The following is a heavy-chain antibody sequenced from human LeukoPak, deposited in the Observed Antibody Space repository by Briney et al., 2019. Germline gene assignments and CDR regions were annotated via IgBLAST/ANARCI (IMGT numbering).Heavy chain of an antibody. CDR2: INHSGST. CDR3: ARGSVVVGRYCYYYYGMDV. Sequence: SETLSLTCAVYGGSFSGYYWSWIRQPPGKGLEWIGEINHSGSTNYNPSLKSRVTISVDTSKNQFSLKLSSVTAADTAVYYCARGSVVVGRYCYYYYGMDVWGQGTTVTVSS. CDR1: GGSFSGYY. D-gene: IGHD3-22*01. J-gene: IGHJ6*02. V-gene: IGHV4-34*01.